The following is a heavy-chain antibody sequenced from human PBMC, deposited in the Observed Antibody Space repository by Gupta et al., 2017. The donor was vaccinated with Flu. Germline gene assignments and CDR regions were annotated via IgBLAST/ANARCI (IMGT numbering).Heavy chain of an antibody. V-gene: IGHV4-61*02. CDR3: ARDSPEYYGSGSYFDY. CDR2: VHSSGTT. D-gene: IGHD3-10*01. CDR1: GDSLSSRSYY. Sequence: QVQLQESGPGLVKPSQTLSLSCTVSGDSLSSRSYYWNWIRQPAGKGRDWIGRVHSSGTTNYNPSLKSRVTMSPDTSTNQLSLRLTSVTAADAAMYYCARDSPEYYGSGSYFDYWGHGILVTVSS. J-gene: IGHJ4*01.